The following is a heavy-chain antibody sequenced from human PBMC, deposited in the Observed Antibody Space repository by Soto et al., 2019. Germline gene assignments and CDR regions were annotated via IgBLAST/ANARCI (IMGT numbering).Heavy chain of an antibody. CDR2: VNYSGTT. CDR1: GESIRAYY. Sequence: SATLSLTCAVYGESIRAYYWKWIRQPPGKGLEWIGEVNYSGTTNYNPSLKSRVTISLDTAKNQLSLTMTSATAADTAGSDCARAPCIVSVGRLFGLW. D-gene: IGHD1-26*01. J-gene: IGHJ2*01. V-gene: IGHV4-34*01. CDR3: ARAPCIVSVGRLFGL.